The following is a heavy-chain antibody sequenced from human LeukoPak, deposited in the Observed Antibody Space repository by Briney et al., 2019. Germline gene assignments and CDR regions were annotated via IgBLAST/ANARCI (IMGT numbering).Heavy chain of an antibody. Sequence: PSETLSLTCTVSGGSISSSGYYWGWIRQPPGKGLEWIGSIYYSGSTYYNPSLKSRVTISVDTSKNQFSLKLSSVTAADTAVYYCATQSDYYGSGSYQRGYYYGMDVWGQGTTVTVSS. CDR3: ATQSDYYGSGSYQRGYYYGMDV. CDR1: GGSISSSGYY. V-gene: IGHV4-39*07. D-gene: IGHD3-10*01. CDR2: IYYSGST. J-gene: IGHJ6*02.